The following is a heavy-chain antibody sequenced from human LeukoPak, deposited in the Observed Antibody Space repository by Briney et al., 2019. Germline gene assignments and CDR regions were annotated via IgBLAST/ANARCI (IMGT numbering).Heavy chain of an antibody. Sequence: PGGSLRLSCAASGFTFSSYWMSWVRQAPGKGLEWVANIKKDGSEKYYVDSVKGRFTISRDNAKTSLYLQMNSLRAEDTAVYYCARVGYLDYYYYYMDVWGKGTTVTVSS. J-gene: IGHJ6*03. CDR2: IKKDGSEK. D-gene: IGHD1-1*01. CDR3: ARVGYLDYYYYYMDV. V-gene: IGHV3-7*01. CDR1: GFTFSSYW.